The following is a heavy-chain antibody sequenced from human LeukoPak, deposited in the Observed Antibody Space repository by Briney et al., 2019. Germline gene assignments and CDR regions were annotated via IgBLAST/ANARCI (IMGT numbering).Heavy chain of an antibody. V-gene: IGHV4-59*01. Sequence: NPSETLSLTCTVSGGSISSYYWSWIRQPPGKGLEWIGYIYYSGSTNYNPSLKSRVTISVDTSKNQFSLKLSSVTAADTAVYYCASSATQEVLFYYWGQGTLVTVSS. J-gene: IGHJ4*02. CDR3: ASSATQEVLFYY. CDR1: GGSISSYY. CDR2: IYYSGST. D-gene: IGHD3-10*01.